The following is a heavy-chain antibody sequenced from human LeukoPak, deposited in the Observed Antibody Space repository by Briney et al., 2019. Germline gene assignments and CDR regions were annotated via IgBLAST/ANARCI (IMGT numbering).Heavy chain of an antibody. CDR3: ARAGRSNLHFDY. Sequence: SETLSLTCTVSSGSISSGGYYWSWIRQPPGKGLEWIGYIYHSGSTYYNPSLKSRVTISVDRSKNQFSLKLSSVTAADTAVYYCARAGRSNLHFDYWGQGTLVTVSS. CDR2: IYHSGST. V-gene: IGHV4-30-2*01. CDR1: SGSISSGGYY. J-gene: IGHJ4*02. D-gene: IGHD4-11*01.